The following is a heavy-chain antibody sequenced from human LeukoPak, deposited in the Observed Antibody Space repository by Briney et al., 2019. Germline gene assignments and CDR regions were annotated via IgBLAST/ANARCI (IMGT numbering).Heavy chain of an antibody. V-gene: IGHV3-49*04. CDR3: SRADYYGSGSPISLDV. D-gene: IGHD3-10*01. CDR2: IRSKAYGGTT. Sequence: GGSLRLSCAASGFTFSDYYMSWVRQAPGKGLEWVGFIRSKAYGGTTEYAASVKGRFTISRDDSKSIAYLQMNSLKTEDTAVYYCSRADYYGSGSPISLDVWGKGTTVTVSS. J-gene: IGHJ6*04. CDR1: GFTFSDYY.